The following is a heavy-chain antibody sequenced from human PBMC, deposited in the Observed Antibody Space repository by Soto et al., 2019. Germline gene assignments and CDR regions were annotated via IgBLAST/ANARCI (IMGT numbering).Heavy chain of an antibody. CDR2: INPNRGGT. CDR3: ARTGACLVTYSGYDRPYYYYYGMDV. J-gene: IGHJ6*02. D-gene: IGHD5-12*01. CDR1: GYTFTGYY. Sequence: ASVKVSCKASGYTFTGYYMHWVRQAPGQGLEWMGWINPNRGGTNYAQKFQGWVTMTRDTSISTAYMELSSLRSDDTAVYYCARTGACLVTYSGYDRPYYYYYGMDVWGQGTTVTVSS. V-gene: IGHV1-2*04.